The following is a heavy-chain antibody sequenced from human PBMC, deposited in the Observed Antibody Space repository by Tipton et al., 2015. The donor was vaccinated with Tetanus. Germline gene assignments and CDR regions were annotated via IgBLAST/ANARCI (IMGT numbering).Heavy chain of an antibody. D-gene: IGHD3-22*01. V-gene: IGHV3-23*01. CDR2: IRGSADRP. CDR3: ARTLGRYYYDSSGYFEDFNWFDP. Sequence: SLRLSCVASGFTFNDYAMSWVRQAPGKGLEWVSSIRGSADRPNYAESVRGRFTISRDNHKNTLDLQMNSLRAEDTAVYYCARTLGRYYYDSSGYFEDFNWFDPWGQGTLVTVSS. J-gene: IGHJ5*02. CDR1: GFTFNDYA.